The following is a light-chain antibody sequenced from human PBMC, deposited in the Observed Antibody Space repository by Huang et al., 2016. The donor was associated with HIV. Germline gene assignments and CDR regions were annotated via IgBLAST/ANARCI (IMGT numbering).Light chain of an antibody. CDR3: QQYNNWPPMYT. J-gene: IGKJ2*01. V-gene: IGKV3-15*01. CDR1: QSVSSN. Sequence: EIVMTQSPATLSVSPGERATLSCRASQSVSSNLAWYQQKPGQAPRRLIYGESTRAAGIPARFSALGSGTEFTLTIISLQSEDLAVYYCQQYNNWPPMYTFGQGTNLEIK. CDR2: GES.